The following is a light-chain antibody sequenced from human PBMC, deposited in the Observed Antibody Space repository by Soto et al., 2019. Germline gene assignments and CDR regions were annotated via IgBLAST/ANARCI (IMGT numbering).Light chain of an antibody. J-gene: IGKJ2*01. CDR3: QQYGSSSYT. V-gene: IGKV3-20*01. CDR1: QSISSSY. Sequence: EIVLTQSPGTLSLSPGERATLSCRASQSISSSYLAWYQQKPGQAPRLLIYAASSRATAIPDRFSGSGSGTDFTLTISRLESEDFAVYYCQQYGSSSYTFGQGTQLEIK. CDR2: AAS.